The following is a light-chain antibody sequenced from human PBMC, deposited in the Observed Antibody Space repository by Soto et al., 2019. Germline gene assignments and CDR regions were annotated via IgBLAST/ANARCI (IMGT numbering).Light chain of an antibody. V-gene: IGKV3-11*01. Sequence: EIVLTQSPATLSLSPGERATLSCRASQSVTTYLAWYQQKPGQAPGLLIYDASSRATGIPARFSGSGSGTDFTLTISSLEPEDFAFYYCLQRSNWPPLLSFGGGTKVEIK. J-gene: IGKJ4*01. CDR3: LQRSNWPPLLS. CDR2: DAS. CDR1: QSVTTY.